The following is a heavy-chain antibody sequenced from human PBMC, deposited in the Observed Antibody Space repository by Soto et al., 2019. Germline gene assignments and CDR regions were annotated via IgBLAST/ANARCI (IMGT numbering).Heavy chain of an antibody. CDR3: AKDLRDLGFFDS. D-gene: IGHD1-26*01. Sequence: DVQLLESGGELVQPGGSLRLACAASGFTFSSYAMSWVRQAPGKGLEWVSGLSGSGGSTNYADSVKGRFTISRDNSKNTLYLQMSSLRDDDTAIYYCAKDLRDLGFFDSWGQGTLVTVSS. CDR1: GFTFSSYA. CDR2: LSGSGGST. V-gene: IGHV3-23*01. J-gene: IGHJ4*02.